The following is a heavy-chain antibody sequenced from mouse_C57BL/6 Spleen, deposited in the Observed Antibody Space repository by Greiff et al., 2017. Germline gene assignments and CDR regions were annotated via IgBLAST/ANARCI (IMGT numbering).Heavy chain of an antibody. J-gene: IGHJ4*01. Sequence: EVMLVESGEGLVKPGGSLKLSCAASGFTFSSYAMSWVRQTPEKRLEWVAYISSGGDYIYYADTVKGRFTISRDNARNTLYLQMSSLKSEDTAMYYCTRDNLYTPDAMDYWGQGTSVTVSS. D-gene: IGHD1-3*01. V-gene: IGHV5-9-1*02. CDR1: GFTFSSYA. CDR2: ISSGGDYI. CDR3: TRDNLYTPDAMDY.